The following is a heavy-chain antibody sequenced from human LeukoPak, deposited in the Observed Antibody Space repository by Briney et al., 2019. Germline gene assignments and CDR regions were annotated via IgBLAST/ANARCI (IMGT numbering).Heavy chain of an antibody. CDR2: INTNTGNP. V-gene: IGHV7-4-1*02. D-gene: IGHD3-16*02. CDR3: ARDYDYVWGSYRPFDY. J-gene: IGHJ4*02. Sequence: RASVKVSCKASGYTFTSYAMNWVRQAPGQGLEWMGWINTNTGNPTYAQGFTGRFVFSLDTSVSTAYLQISSLKAEDTAVYYCARDYDYVWGSYRPFDYWGQGTLVTVSS. CDR1: GYTFTSYA.